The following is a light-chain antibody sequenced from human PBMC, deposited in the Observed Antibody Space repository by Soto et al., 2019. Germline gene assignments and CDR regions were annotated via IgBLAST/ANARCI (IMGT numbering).Light chain of an antibody. CDR2: DVS. J-gene: IGLJ1*01. CDR1: SSDVGGYNY. V-gene: IGLV2-14*01. CDR3: SSYSSISAYV. Sequence: QSALTQPASVSGSPGQSITISCTGTSSDVGGYNYVSWYQQHPGKAPKLMIYDVSNRPSGVSNRFSGSKSGDTASLTISGLYAEDEADYYCSSYSSISAYVFGIGTKLTVL.